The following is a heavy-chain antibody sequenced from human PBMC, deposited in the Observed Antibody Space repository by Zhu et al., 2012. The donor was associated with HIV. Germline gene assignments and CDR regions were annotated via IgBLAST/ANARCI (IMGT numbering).Heavy chain of an antibody. J-gene: IGHJ5*02. CDR2: MYHSGST. CDR1: GYSISSGYY. Sequence: QVQLQESGPGLVKPSETLSLTCAVFGYSISSGYYWGWIRQPPGKGLEWIGNMYHSGSTHYNPSLKSRVTISVDTSKNQFSLKLSSVTAADTAMYYCAGRDRRLFGDYSRGNWFDPWGQGTLVHVSS. CDR3: AGRDRRLFGDYSRGNWFDP. V-gene: IGHV4-38-2*01. D-gene: IGHD3-10*02.